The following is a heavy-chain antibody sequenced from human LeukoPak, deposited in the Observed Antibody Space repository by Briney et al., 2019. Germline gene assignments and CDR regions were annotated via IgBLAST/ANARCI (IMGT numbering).Heavy chain of an antibody. CDR2: ISAYNGNT. Sequence: ASVKVSCKASGYTFTNYGISWVRQAPGQGLEWMGWISAYNGNTNYTQKLQGRVSMTTHTSTSTAYMELRSLRSDDTAVYYCARRLDYFDISGYHTLDYWGQGTLVTVSS. V-gene: IGHV1-18*01. D-gene: IGHD3-22*01. CDR3: ARRLDYFDISGYHTLDY. CDR1: GYTFTNYG. J-gene: IGHJ4*02.